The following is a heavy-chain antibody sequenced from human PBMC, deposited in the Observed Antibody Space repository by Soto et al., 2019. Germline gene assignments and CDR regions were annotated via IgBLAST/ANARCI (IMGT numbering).Heavy chain of an antibody. CDR2: IYSGGST. D-gene: IGHD6-13*01. Sequence: EVQVVETGGGLIQPGGSLRLSCAVSGFTVSSNYMSWVRQPPGKGPEWVSDIYSGGSTYYADSVKGRFTISRDNSKNTLYLQMRSLRAADTAVYYCARERAGHNPKWFDLWGQGTLVIVSS. CDR3: ARERAGHNPKWFDL. CDR1: GFTVSSNY. V-gene: IGHV3-53*02. J-gene: IGHJ5*02.